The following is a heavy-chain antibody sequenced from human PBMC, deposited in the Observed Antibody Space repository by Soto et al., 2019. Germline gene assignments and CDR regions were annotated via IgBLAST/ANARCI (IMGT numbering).Heavy chain of an antibody. CDR3: ARDPLAYGDTRRRWFDP. CDR2: IWYDGSNK. CDR1: GFTFSSYG. Sequence: QVQLVESGGGVVQPGRSLRLSCAASGFTFSSYGMHWVRQATGKGLEWVAVIWYDGSNKYYADSVKGRFTISRDNSKNTLYLQMNSLRAEDTAVYYCARDPLAYGDTRRRWFDPWGQGTLVTVSS. D-gene: IGHD4-17*01. J-gene: IGHJ5*02. V-gene: IGHV3-33*01.